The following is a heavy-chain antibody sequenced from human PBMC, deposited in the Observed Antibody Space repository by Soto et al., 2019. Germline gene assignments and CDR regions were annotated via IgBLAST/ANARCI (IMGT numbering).Heavy chain of an antibody. J-gene: IGHJ6*02. CDR3: ARGGYSYGYDYYGMDV. CDR1: GFTFSSYA. V-gene: IGHV3-64*02. CDR2: ISSNGGST. D-gene: IGHD5-18*01. Sequence: GGSLRLSCAASGFTFSSYAMHWVRQAPGKGLEYVSAISSNGGSTYYADSVKGRFTISRDNSKNTLYLQMGSLRAEDMAVYYCARGGYSYGYDYYGMDVWRQGTTVTVSS.